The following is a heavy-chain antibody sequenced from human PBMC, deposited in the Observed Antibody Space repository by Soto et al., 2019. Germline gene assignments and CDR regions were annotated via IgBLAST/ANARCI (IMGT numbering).Heavy chain of an antibody. CDR1: GFTVSSYY. D-gene: IGHD2-2*01. CDR3: ARENPLCRVTSCHWFDF. V-gene: IGHV3-53*01. CDR2: IYTGGST. Sequence: GWRRRSGAASGFTVSSYYMSWVRQAPGKGLEWVSVIYTGGSTYYADSTKGRFTISRDNSNNTLFLQMSSLRAEDTAVYYCARENPLCRVTSCHWFDFWGQGTLVTVYS. J-gene: IGHJ4*02.